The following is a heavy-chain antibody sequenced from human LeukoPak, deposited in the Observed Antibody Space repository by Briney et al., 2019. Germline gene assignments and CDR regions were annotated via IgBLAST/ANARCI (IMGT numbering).Heavy chain of an antibody. V-gene: IGHV3-7*01. J-gene: IGHJ4*02. CDR2: IKEDGSEE. Sequence: GGSLRLSCVASGFSFSTYWMSWVRQAPGKGLEWVANIKEDGSEEYYVDSLKGQFTISRDNVRNSLYLQINSLRVEDTAVYYCGRDSFETDIDYWGQGTLVTVSS. CDR1: GFSFSTYW. CDR3: GRDSFETDIDY. D-gene: IGHD1-14*01.